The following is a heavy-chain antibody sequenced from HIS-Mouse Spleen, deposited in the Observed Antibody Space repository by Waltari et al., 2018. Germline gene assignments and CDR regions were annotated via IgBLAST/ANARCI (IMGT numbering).Heavy chain of an antibody. Sequence: QVQLVQSGAEVKKPGSSVKVSCKASGGPFSSYAISWVRKAPGQGLEWMGGIIPIFGTANYAQKFQGRVTITADESTSTAYMELSSLRSEDTAVYYCARDTVAGRRYFDYWGQGTLVTVSS. CDR3: ARDTVAGRRYFDY. J-gene: IGHJ4*02. V-gene: IGHV1-69*01. CDR1: GGPFSSYA. D-gene: IGHD6-19*01. CDR2: IIPIFGTA.